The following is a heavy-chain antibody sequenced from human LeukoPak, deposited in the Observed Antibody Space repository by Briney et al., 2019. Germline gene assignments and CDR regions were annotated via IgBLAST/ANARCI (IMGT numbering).Heavy chain of an antibody. D-gene: IGHD6-19*01. J-gene: IGHJ4*02. CDR1: GFTFSSYG. CDR3: AKDPSRIAVAGLIDY. Sequence: WRSLRLSCAASGFTFSSYGMHWVRQAPGKGLKWGSVISYDGSNKYYAYSVKGRFTISRDNSKNTLYLQMNSLRAEDTAVYYCAKDPSRIAVAGLIDYWGQGTLVTVSS. CDR2: ISYDGSNK. V-gene: IGHV3-30*18.